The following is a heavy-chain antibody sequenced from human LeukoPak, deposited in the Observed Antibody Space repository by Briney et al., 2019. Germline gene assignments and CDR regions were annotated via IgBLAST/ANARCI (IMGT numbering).Heavy chain of an antibody. D-gene: IGHD4-17*01. Sequence: QPGGSLRLSCAASGFTFSSYAMSWVRQAPGKGLEWVSGISGTGGSIYYADSVKGRFTISRDNSKNTLYLQMNSLKSDDTAVYYCARDRVGGDLTGVSLYWGQGTLVTVSS. J-gene: IGHJ4*01. CDR2: ISGTGGSI. CDR1: GFTFSSYA. CDR3: ARDRVGGDLTGVSLY. V-gene: IGHV3-23*01.